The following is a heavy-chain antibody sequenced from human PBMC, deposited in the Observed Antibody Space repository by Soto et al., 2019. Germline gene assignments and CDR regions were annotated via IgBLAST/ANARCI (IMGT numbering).Heavy chain of an antibody. CDR3: ARPKLSEGCFAP. CDR2: IIPIFGTA. V-gene: IGHV1-69*13. Sequence: GASVKVSCKASGGTFSSYAISWVRQAPGQGLEWMGGIIPIFGTANYAQKFQGRVTITADESTSTAYMELSSLRSEDTAVYYCARPKLSEGCFAPGGRGPLATVPS. J-gene: IGHJ5*02. CDR1: GGTFSSYA. D-gene: IGHD3-10*01.